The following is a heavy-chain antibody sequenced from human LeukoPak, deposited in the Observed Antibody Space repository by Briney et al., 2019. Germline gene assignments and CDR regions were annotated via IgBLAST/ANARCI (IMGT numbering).Heavy chain of an antibody. CDR1: GGSISSSTYY. CDR3: ARGRKGGSAL. CDR2: FYYSGST. Sequence: PSETLSLTCTVSGGSISSSTYYWGWIRQPPGKGLEWIGSFYYSGSTYYNPSLKSRVTISVDTSKNQFSLKLSSVTAADTAFYYCARGRKGGSALWGQGTLVTVSS. J-gene: IGHJ4*02. V-gene: IGHV4-39*07. D-gene: IGHD3-10*01.